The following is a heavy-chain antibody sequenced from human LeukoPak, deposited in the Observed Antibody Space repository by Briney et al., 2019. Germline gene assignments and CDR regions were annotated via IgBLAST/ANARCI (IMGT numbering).Heavy chain of an antibody. CDR1: GFTFSSYG. J-gene: IGHJ4*02. Sequence: QSGGSLRLSCAASGFTFSSYGMHWVRQAPGKGLEWVAVIWYDGSNKYYADPVKGRFTISRDNSKNTLYLQMNSLRAEDTAVYYCARVFARDYYFDYWGQGTLVTVSS. V-gene: IGHV3-33*01. CDR3: ARVFARDYYFDY. CDR2: IWYDGSNK. D-gene: IGHD2-21*02.